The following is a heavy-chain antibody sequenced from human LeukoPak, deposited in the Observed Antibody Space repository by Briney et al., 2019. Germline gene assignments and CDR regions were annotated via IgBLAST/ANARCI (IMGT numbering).Heavy chain of an antibody. CDR3: AKDGETHYYGSGSYYGHFDY. CDR2: ISGSGGST. V-gene: IGHV3-23*01. CDR1: GFTFSGYA. D-gene: IGHD3-10*01. J-gene: IGHJ4*02. Sequence: GGSLRLSCAASGFTFSGYAMSWVRQAPGKGLEWVSAISGSGGSTYYADSVKGRFTISRDDSKNTLYLQMNSLRAEDTALYYCAKDGETHYYGSGSYYGHFDYWGQGTLVTVS.